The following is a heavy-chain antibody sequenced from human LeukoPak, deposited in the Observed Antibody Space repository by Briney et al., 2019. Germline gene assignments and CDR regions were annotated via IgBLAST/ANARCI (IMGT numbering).Heavy chain of an antibody. D-gene: IGHD6-19*01. Sequence: GRSLRLSCAASGFTFSSYAMHWVRQAPGKGLEWVAVISYDGSNKYYADSVKGRFTISRDNSKNTLYLQMNRLRAEDTAVYYCARDLSSGWRPNYYYYYGMDVWGQGTRVTVSS. CDR1: GFTFSSYA. V-gene: IGHV3-30*04. CDR3: ARDLSSGWRPNYYYYYGMDV. CDR2: ISYDGSNK. J-gene: IGHJ6*02.